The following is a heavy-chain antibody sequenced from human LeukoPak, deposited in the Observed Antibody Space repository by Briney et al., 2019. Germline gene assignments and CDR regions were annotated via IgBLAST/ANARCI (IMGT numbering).Heavy chain of an antibody. Sequence: GGSLRLSCAASGFTLSSYWMHWVRQAPGKGLVWVSRISSDGSSTTYADSVKGRFTISRDNAKNTLYLQMNNLRAEDTAMYYCARDQRVTGRPDIDYWGQGTLVIVSS. V-gene: IGHV3-74*03. CDR2: ISSDGSST. CDR3: ARDQRVTGRPDIDY. CDR1: GFTLSSYW. D-gene: IGHD6-6*01. J-gene: IGHJ4*02.